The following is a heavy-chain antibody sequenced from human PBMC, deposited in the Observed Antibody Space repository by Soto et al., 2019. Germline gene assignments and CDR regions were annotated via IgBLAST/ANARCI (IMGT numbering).Heavy chain of an antibody. CDR2: ISYDGSDK. Sequence: QVHLEESGGGVVQPGGSLSLSCAGSGFDFSGYTIHWVRQAPGKGLEWVAVISYDGSDKYYADSVKGRFTISRDNAKKTLYLQMNSLRIEDTAVYYCARVDCSTTTCYYYGFDVWGQGTTVTVSS. V-gene: IGHV3-30-3*01. J-gene: IGHJ6*02. CDR1: GFDFSGYT. CDR3: ARVDCSTTTCYYYGFDV. D-gene: IGHD2-2*01.